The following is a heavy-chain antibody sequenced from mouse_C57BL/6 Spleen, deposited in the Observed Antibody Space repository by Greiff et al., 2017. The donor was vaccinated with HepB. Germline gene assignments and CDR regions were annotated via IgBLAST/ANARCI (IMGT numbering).Heavy chain of an antibody. CDR1: GYTFTSYW. CDR2: INPSNGGN. Sequence: QVQLQQPGTELVKPGASVTLSCKASGYTFTSYWMHWVKQAPGQGLEWIGNINPSNGGNNYNEKFKSMATLTVDKSSSTAYMQLSSLASENAAVYYCARTDYYGSSPLDYWGQGTTLTVSS. D-gene: IGHD1-1*01. J-gene: IGHJ2*01. CDR3: ARTDYYGSSPLDY. V-gene: IGHV1-53*01.